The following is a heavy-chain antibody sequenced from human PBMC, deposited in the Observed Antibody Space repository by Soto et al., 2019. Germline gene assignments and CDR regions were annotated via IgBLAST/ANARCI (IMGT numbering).Heavy chain of an antibody. Sequence: GGSLRLSCAASGFTFSYYDMHWVRQAPGKGLEWVAVIWYDATNKYYADSVKGRFTISRDNSKNTLYLQMNSLRAEDTAVYYCARGLNRVRLVLVNWFDPWGQGTLVTVSS. CDR2: IWYDATNK. CDR3: ARGLNRVRLVLVNWFDP. J-gene: IGHJ5*02. V-gene: IGHV3-33*01. D-gene: IGHD6-19*01. CDR1: GFTFSYYD.